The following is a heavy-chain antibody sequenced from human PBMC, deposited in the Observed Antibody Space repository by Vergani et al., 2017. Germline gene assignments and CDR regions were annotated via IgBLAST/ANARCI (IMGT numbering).Heavy chain of an antibody. CDR1: GYTFSNYY. V-gene: IGHV1-46*01. D-gene: IGHD1-1*01. CDR2: INPSGGHT. Sequence: QVQVVQSGAEVKKSGASVKVSCKTSGYTFSNYYMHWVRQAPGQGLEWMGIINPSGGHTNYAQKFQGRVTMTRDTSTSTVYMELSSLRSEDTAIYYCAKTGDHRGAPGGYYYYYMDVWGKGTTVTVAS. J-gene: IGHJ6*03. CDR3: AKTGDHRGAPGGYYYYYMDV.